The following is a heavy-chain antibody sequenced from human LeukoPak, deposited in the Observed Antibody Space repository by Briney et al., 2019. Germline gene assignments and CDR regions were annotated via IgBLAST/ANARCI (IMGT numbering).Heavy chain of an antibody. CDR1: GFTFSSYA. D-gene: IGHD3-22*01. Sequence: RAGGSLRLSCAASGFTFSSYAMSWVRQAPGKGLEWVSAISGSGGSTYYADSVKGRFTISRDNSKNTLYLQMNSLRAEDTAVYYCATDDSSGYYYLFDYWGQGTLVTVSS. CDR3: ATDDSSGYYYLFDY. CDR2: ISGSGGST. J-gene: IGHJ4*02. V-gene: IGHV3-23*01.